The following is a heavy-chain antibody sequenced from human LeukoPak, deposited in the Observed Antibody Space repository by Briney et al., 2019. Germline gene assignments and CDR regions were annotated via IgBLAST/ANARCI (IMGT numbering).Heavy chain of an antibody. CDR1: GYSFSSYW. CDR3: ARHGGYGGNQKAHFDY. J-gene: IGHJ4*02. V-gene: IGHV5-51*01. Sequence: GESLKISCKGSGYSFSSYWIGWVRQMPGKGLEGMGIIYPGDSDTRYSPSFQGQVTISADKSISTAYLQWSSLKASDTAMYYCARHGGYGGNQKAHFDYWGQGTLVTVSS. CDR2: IYPGDSDT. D-gene: IGHD4-23*01.